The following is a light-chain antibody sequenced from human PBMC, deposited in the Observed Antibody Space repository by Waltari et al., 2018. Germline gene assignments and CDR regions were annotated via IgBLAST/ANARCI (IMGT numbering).Light chain of an antibody. J-gene: IGKJ1*01. CDR2: SAS. CDR3: HQYAYSRT. V-gene: IGKV3-20*01. Sequence: IVLTQSPGTLSLSPGERAPLSCRASQNIDRRHLGWYQQKPGQPPRLLIFSASTRATGVPVRFSGSGSGTNFTLTISRLEPEDFAVFFCHQYAYSRTFGQGTRV. CDR1: QNIDRRH.